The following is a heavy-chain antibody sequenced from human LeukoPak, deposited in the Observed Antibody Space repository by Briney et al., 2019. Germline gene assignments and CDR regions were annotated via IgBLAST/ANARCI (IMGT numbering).Heavy chain of an antibody. D-gene: IGHD2-21*02. V-gene: IGHV3-48*02. CDR1: GFTFSSYS. CDR2: ISSSSSTI. J-gene: IGHJ6*02. CDR3: FCGGDLRYYGMDV. Sequence: GGSLRLSCAASGFTFSSYSMNWVRQAPGKGLEWVSYISSSSSTIYYADSVKGRFTISRDNVKNSLYLQMNSLRDEDTAVYYCFCGGDLRYYGMDVWGQGTTVTVSS.